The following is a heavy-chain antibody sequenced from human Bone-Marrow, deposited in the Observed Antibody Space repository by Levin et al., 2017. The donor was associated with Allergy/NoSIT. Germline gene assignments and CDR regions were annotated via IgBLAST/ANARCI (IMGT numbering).Heavy chain of an antibody. J-gene: IGHJ6*03. CDR2: IYYSGST. D-gene: IGHD3-3*01. V-gene: IGHV4-59*01. CDR3: ARAITIFGVERIAYYYYYYMDV. CDR1: GGSISSYY. Sequence: SQTLSLTCTVSGGSISSYYWSWIRQPPGKGLEWIGYIYYSGSTNYNPSLKSRVTISVDTSKNQFSLKLSSVTAADTAVYYCARAITIFGVERIAYYYYYYMDVWGKGTTVTVSS.